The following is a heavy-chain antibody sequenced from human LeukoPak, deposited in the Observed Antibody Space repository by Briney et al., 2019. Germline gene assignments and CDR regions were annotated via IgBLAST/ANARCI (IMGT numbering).Heavy chain of an antibody. D-gene: IGHD2-15*01. V-gene: IGHV4-34*01. J-gene: IGHJ6*03. CDR3: AREGRKSRGVDIVRKKETGYYYYMDV. CDR1: GGSFSGYY. CDR2: INHSGST. Sequence: KTSETLSLTCAVYGGSFSGYYWSWIRQPPGKGLEWIGEINHSGSTNYNPSLKSRVTISVDTSKNQFSLKLSSVTAADTAVYYCAREGRKSRGVDIVRKKETGYYYYMDVWGKGTTVTVSS.